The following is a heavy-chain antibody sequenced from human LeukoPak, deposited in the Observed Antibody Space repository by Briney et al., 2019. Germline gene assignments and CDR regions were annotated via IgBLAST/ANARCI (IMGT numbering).Heavy chain of an antibody. Sequence: GGSLRLSCAASGFTFSSYAMSWVRQAPGKGLEWVSAISGSGGSTYYADSVKGRFTISRDNSKHTLYLQMNSLRAEDTAVYYCAKGIAARLYYYYGMDVWGQGTTVTVSS. V-gene: IGHV3-23*01. CDR3: AKGIAARLYYYYGMDV. CDR1: GFTFSSYA. J-gene: IGHJ6*02. CDR2: ISGSGGST. D-gene: IGHD6-6*01.